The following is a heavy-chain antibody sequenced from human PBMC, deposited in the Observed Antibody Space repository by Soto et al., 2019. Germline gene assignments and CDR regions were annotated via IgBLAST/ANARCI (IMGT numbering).Heavy chain of an antibody. CDR3: ARGWRFGKSVDAFDI. Sequence: GGSLRLSCAASGFTFSSYSMNWVRQAPGKGLEWVSSISSSSSYIYYADSVKGRFTISRDNAKNSLYLQMNSLRAEDTAVYYCARGWRFGKSVDAFDIWGQGTMVTVSS. J-gene: IGHJ3*02. V-gene: IGHV3-21*01. D-gene: IGHD3-10*01. CDR2: ISSSSSYI. CDR1: GFTFSSYS.